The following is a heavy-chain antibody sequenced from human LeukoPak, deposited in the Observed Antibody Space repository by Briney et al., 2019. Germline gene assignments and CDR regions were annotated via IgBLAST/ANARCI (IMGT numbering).Heavy chain of an antibody. CDR3: ARDIRVGPHFGYFQH. Sequence: ASVKVSCKASGYTFTDYAINWVRQAPGQGLEWIGWINTNTGNTKYAQGFTGRFVFSLDTSVTTSYLEISSLKAEDTAIYYCARDIRVGPHFGYFQHWGQGTLVTVSS. D-gene: IGHD1-26*01. V-gene: IGHV7-4-1*02. J-gene: IGHJ1*01. CDR1: GYTFTDYA. CDR2: INTNTGNT.